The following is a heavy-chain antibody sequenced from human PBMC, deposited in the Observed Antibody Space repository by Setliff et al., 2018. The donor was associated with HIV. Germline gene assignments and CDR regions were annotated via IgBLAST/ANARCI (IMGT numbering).Heavy chain of an antibody. V-gene: IGHV4-34*01. D-gene: IGHD2-2*01. CDR2: TSHSGKT. J-gene: IGHJ4*02. CDR3: VTSSSWSSRLNF. Sequence: SETLSLTCAVYGGPLSGHYWSWIRQPPGQGLEWIGETSHSGKTNYNPSLKSRVTISVDTSKNQFSLKLTSVTAADTAVYNCVTSSSWSSRLNFWGPGMLVTVS. CDR1: GGPLSGHY.